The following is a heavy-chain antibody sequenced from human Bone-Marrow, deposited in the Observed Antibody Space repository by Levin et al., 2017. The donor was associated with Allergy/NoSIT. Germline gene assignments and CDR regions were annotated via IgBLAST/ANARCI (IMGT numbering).Heavy chain of an antibody. CDR3: AKETAVIEYCGGDCYEPNYYDGMDV. CDR2: ISGSGGST. CDR1: GFTFSSYA. J-gene: IGHJ6*02. V-gene: IGHV3-23*01. Sequence: GGSLRLSCAASGFTFSSYAMSWVRQAPGKGLEWVSAISGSGGSTYYADSVKGRFTISRDNSKNTLYLQMNSLRAEDTAVYYCAKETAVIEYCGGDCYEPNYYDGMDVWGQGTTVTVSS. D-gene: IGHD2-21*02.